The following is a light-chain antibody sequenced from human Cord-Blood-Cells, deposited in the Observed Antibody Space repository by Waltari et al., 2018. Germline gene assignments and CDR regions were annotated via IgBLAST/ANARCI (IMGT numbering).Light chain of an antibody. CDR1: SSDVGGYNY. V-gene: IGLV2-11*01. CDR3: CSYAGSYTVV. CDR2: DVS. J-gene: IGLJ2*01. Sequence: SALTQPRSVSGSPGQSVTISCTGPSSDVGGYNYVSWYQQHPGKAPKLMIYDVSKRPSGVPDRFSGSKSGNAASLTISGLQAGDEADYYCCSYAGSYTVVFGGGTKLTVL.